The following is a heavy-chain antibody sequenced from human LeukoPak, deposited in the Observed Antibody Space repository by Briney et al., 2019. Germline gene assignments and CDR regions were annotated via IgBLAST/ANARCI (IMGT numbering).Heavy chain of an antibody. V-gene: IGHV3-21*01. CDR3: AREALGSSSLDAFDI. CDR1: GFTFSSYS. CDR2: ISSSSSYI. J-gene: IGHJ3*02. Sequence: KSGGSLRLSCAASGFTFSSYSMNWVRQAPGKGLEWVSSISSSSSYIHYADSVKGRFTISRDNVKNSLYLQMNSLRDEDTAVYYCAREALGSSSLDAFDIWGQGTMVTVSS. D-gene: IGHD6-13*01.